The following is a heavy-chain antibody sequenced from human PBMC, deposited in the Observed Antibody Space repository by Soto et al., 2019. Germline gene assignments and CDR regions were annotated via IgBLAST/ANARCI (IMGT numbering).Heavy chain of an antibody. J-gene: IGHJ3*02. Sequence: GGSLRLSCAASGFTFSSYAMSWVRQAPGKGLEWVSAISGSGGSTYYADSVKGRFTISRDNSKNTLYLQMNSLRAEDTAVYYCAKDLWSYYYDSSGYYGDASDIWGQGTMVTVSS. D-gene: IGHD3-22*01. CDR3: AKDLWSYYYDSSGYYGDASDI. CDR1: GFTFSSYA. CDR2: ISGSGGST. V-gene: IGHV3-23*01.